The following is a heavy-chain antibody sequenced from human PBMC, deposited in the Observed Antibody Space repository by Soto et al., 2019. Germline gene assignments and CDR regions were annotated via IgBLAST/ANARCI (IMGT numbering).Heavy chain of an antibody. J-gene: IGHJ4*02. CDR3: AKDPGMITFGGAHFDY. D-gene: IGHD3-16*01. CDR1: GFTFSSYA. V-gene: IGHV3-23*01. Sequence: EVQLLESGGGLVQPGGSLRLSCAASGFTFSSYAMSWVRQAQGKGLEWVSAISGSGGSTYYADSVKGRFTISRDNSKNTLYLQMNSLRAEDTAVYYCAKDPGMITFGGAHFDYWGQGTLVTVSS. CDR2: ISGSGGST.